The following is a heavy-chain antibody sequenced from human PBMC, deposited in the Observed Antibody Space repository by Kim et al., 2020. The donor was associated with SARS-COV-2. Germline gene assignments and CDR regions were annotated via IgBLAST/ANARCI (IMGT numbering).Heavy chain of an antibody. CDR1: GGSISSYY. CDR2: IYYSGST. Sequence: SETLSLTCTVSGGSISSYYWCWIRQPPGQGLEWIGYIYYSGSTNYNPSLKSRVTISVDMSKNQFSLKLSLVTAADTAVYYCARNSRSGGSRDAFDIWGQGTMVTLSS. J-gene: IGHJ3*02. V-gene: IGHV4-59*01. CDR3: ARNSRSGGSRDAFDI. D-gene: IGHD2-15*01.